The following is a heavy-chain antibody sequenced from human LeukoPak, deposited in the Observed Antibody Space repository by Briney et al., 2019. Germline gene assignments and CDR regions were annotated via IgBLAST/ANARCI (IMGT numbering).Heavy chain of an antibody. J-gene: IGHJ5*02. D-gene: IGHD5-18*01. V-gene: IGHV4-34*01. Sequence: SETLSLTCAVYGGSFSGYYWSWIRQPPGKGLEWIGEINHSGSTNYNPSLKSRVTISVDTSKNQFSLKLSSVTAADTAVYYCARRIQLWFRANWFDPWGQGTMVTVSS. CDR2: INHSGST. CDR3: ARRIQLWFRANWFDP. CDR1: GGSFSGYY.